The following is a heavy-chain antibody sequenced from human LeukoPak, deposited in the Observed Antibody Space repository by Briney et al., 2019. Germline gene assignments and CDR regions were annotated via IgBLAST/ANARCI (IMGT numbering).Heavy chain of an antibody. CDR1: GFTFSSYG. Sequence: GGSLRLSCAASGFTFSSYGMSWVRQAPGKGLEWVSAISGSGGSTYYAVSVKGRFTISRDNSKNTLYLQMNSLRAEDTAVYYCAKHRRITMVRGVRYYFDYWGQGTLVTVSS. D-gene: IGHD3-10*01. J-gene: IGHJ4*02. CDR3: AKHRRITMVRGVRYYFDY. CDR2: ISGSGGST. V-gene: IGHV3-23*01.